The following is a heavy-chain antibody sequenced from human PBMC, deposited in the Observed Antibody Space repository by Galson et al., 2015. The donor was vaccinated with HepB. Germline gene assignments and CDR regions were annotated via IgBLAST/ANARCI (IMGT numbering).Heavy chain of an antibody. Sequence: SVKVSCKASGYTFTSYGISRVRQAPGQGLEWMGWISGYNGNRHYAQKFQGRVTMTTDTSTSTVYMELRSLRSDDTAVYYCARARYSSSPPDHWGQVTLVTVSSGESSQPLSWARYSSSPPDHWGQGTLVTVSS. J-gene: IGHJ5*02. CDR2: ISGYNGNR. D-gene: IGHD6-6*01. CDR3: ARARYSSSPPDHWGQVTLVTVSSGESSQPLSWARYSSSPPDH. CDR1: GYTFTSYG. V-gene: IGHV1-18*01.